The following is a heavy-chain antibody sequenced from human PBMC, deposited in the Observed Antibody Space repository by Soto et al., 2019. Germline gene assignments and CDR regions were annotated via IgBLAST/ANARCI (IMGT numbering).Heavy chain of an antibody. CDR1: GDSVSSNSAG. Sequence: SPTLSLTCAISGDSVSSNSAGWNWIRQSPSRGPEWLGRTYYKSKWNNDYALSVKSRITINPDTSKNQFSLHLYSVTPEDTAVYYCTGITWFRGMDVWGQGTPVTVSS. CDR2: TYYKSKWNN. J-gene: IGHJ6*02. D-gene: IGHD3-10*01. CDR3: TGITWFRGMDV. V-gene: IGHV6-1*01.